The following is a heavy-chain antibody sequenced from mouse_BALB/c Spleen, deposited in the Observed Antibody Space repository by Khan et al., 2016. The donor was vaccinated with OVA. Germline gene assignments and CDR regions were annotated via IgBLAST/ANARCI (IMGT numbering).Heavy chain of an antibody. J-gene: IGHJ4*01. Sequence: QVQLQQSGPELVKPGASVRISCKASGYTFTTYYIHWVRQRPGQGLEWIGWIYPGNVNTKYNERFKGKATLTADKSSSTAYLHLSSLTSEDSAVYFCAREDYFVRDAMDYWGQGTSVTVSS. V-gene: IGHV1S56*01. CDR3: AREDYFVRDAMDY. CDR1: GYTFTTYY. CDR2: IYPGNVNT. D-gene: IGHD1-1*01.